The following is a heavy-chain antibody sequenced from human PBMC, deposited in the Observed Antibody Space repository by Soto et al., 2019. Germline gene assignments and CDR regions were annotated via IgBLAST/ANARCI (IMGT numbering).Heavy chain of an antibody. D-gene: IGHD3-9*01. J-gene: IGHJ4*02. CDR3: AIARSRYFELDY. V-gene: IGHV1-2*02. CDR1: GYTFTGYS. CDR2: INPNSGGT. Sequence: GASVKVSCKASGYTFTGYSLHWVRQAPGQGLGWMGWINPNSGGTNYAQKFQGRVTLTRDTSITTAYMEVSSLRSDDTAMYFCAIARSRYFELDYWGQGTLVTVSS.